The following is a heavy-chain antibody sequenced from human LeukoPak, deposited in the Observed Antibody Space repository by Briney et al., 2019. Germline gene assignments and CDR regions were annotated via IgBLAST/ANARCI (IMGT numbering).Heavy chain of an antibody. CDR1: GFTFSSYA. CDR3: ARDQVSSGWYEGFGY. Sequence: GGSLRLSCAASGFTFSSYAMSWVRQAPGKGLEWVSAISGSGGSTYYADSVKGRFTISRDNSKNTPYLQMNRLRAEDTAVYYCARDQVSSGWYEGFGYWGQGTLVTVSS. D-gene: IGHD6-19*01. J-gene: IGHJ4*02. CDR2: ISGSGGST. V-gene: IGHV3-23*01.